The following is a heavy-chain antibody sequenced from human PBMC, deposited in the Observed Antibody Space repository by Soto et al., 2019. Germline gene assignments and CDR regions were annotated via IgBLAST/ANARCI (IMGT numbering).Heavy chain of an antibody. CDR3: ARVVPGAEAWFGA. CDR2: ISLYRDGT. CDR1: GYTFSNYG. Sequence: QVQLVQSGGEVKRPGASVKVSCKTSGYTFSNYGITWVRQAPGQPLEWLGWISLYRDGTNYAQKFQGRVSMTTDTSTTTAYMELRSLRSDDTAVYYCARVVPGAEAWFGAWGQGTLVTVSS. J-gene: IGHJ5*02. V-gene: IGHV1-18*01. D-gene: IGHD2-2*01.